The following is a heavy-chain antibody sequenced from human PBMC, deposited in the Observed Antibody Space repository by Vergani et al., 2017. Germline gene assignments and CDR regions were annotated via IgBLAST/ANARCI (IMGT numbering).Heavy chain of an antibody. CDR1: GFSFDSHG. CDR3: ARGERSGSWCDYHYGLDV. V-gene: IGHV3-30*02. J-gene: IGHJ6*02. CDR2: IRYDGTNT. Sequence: QVQLVESGGGVVQRGGSLRLSCVSSGFSFDSHGMYWVRQAPGKGLEWLTAIRYDGTNTYYGDSVKGRFIISRDNSKNTLYLEMNSLRPEDTGVYYCARGERSGSWCDYHYGLDVWGQGTTVTVSS. D-gene: IGHD6-13*01.